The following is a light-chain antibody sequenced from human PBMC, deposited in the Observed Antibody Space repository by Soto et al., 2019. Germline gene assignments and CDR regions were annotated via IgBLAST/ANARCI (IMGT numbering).Light chain of an antibody. V-gene: IGKV3-20*01. CDR1: QRVSSTY. CDR2: GAS. J-gene: IGKJ1*01. CDR3: QQYVTSPWA. Sequence: EIVLTQSPGTLSLFPGERATLSCRASQRVSSTYFAWYRQKPGQPPRLLIYGASKRATGVPDRVSGSGSGTDFTLTISRLEPEDFAVYYCQQYVTSPWAFGQGTKVAIE.